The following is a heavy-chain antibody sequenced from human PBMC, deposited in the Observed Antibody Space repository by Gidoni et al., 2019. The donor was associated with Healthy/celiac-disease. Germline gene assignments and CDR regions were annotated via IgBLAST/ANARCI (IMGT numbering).Heavy chain of an antibody. V-gene: IGHV3-9*01. CDR1: GFTFDDSA. Sequence: EVQLVESGGGLVQPGRSRRISCAASGFTFDDSAMHWVRQAPGKGLEWVSGISWNSGSIGYADSVKGRFTISRDKSKNSLYLQMTSLRAEDTALYYCAKAKGYYNWFDPWGQGTLVTVSS. CDR2: ISWNSGSI. J-gene: IGHJ5*02. D-gene: IGHD1-1*01. CDR3: AKAKGYYNWFDP.